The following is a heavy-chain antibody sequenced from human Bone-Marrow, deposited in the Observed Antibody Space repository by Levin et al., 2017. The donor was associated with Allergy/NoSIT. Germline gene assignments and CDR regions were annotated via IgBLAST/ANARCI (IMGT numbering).Heavy chain of an antibody. CDR2: IYSGGRT. CDR1: GFTISNYY. J-gene: IGHJ6*02. Sequence: GESLKISCEVSGFTISNYYMTWVRLAPGMGLEWVSNIYSGGRTSYADSVKGRFSISRDNSKNTVYLQMSNLSGDDTAVYYCASTVRSTSPRDDNFFPVDVWGQGTTVTVSS. V-gene: IGHV3-53*01. D-gene: IGHD2/OR15-2a*01. CDR3: ASTVRSTSPRDDNFFPVDV.